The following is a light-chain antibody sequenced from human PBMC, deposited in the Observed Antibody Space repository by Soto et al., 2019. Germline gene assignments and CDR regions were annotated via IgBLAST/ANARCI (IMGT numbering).Light chain of an antibody. V-gene: IGKV3-20*01. CDR2: GAS. CDR1: QFVSSRS. J-gene: IGKJ5*01. Sequence: PGESATLLCRASQFVSSRSLAWYQQKPGQAPRLLIYGASNRATGIPGRFSASGSGTDFTLTITPLEPEDSAVYFCQQYGNSPITFGQGTLLEI. CDR3: QQYGNSPIT.